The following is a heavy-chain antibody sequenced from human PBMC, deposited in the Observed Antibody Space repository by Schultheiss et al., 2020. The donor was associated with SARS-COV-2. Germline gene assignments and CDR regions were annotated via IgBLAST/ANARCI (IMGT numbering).Heavy chain of an antibody. D-gene: IGHD1-1*01. CDR3: AKGRYNWNAPLG. CDR1: GFTFSDYY. J-gene: IGHJ4*02. CDR2: ISGSGGST. Sequence: GGSLRLSCAASGFTFSDYYMSWIRQAPGKGLEWVSGISGSGGSTYYADSVKGRFTISRDNSKNTLYLQMNSLRAEDTAVYYCAKGRYNWNAPLGWGQGTLVTVSS. V-gene: IGHV3-23*01.